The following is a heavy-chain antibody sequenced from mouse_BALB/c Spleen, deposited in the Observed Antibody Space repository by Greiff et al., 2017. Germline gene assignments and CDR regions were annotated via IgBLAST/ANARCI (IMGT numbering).Heavy chain of an antibody. D-gene: IGHD2-14*01. Sequence: QVQLQQSGAELVRPGSSVKISCTASGFAFSSYWMNWVKQRPGQGLEWIGQIYPGDGDTNYNGKFKGKATLTADKTSSTAYMQLSSLTSEDYAVYFCGNWWRYDDAGFAYWGQGTLVTVSA. CDR3: GNWWRYDDAGFAY. CDR1: GFAFSSYW. CDR2: IYPGDGDT. J-gene: IGHJ3*01. V-gene: IGHV1-80*01.